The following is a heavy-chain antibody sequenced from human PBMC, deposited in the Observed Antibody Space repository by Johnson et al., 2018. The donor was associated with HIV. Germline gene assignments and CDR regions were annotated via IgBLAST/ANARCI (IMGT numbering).Heavy chain of an antibody. CDR1: GFTFSDYY. J-gene: IGHJ3*02. Sequence: QVQLVESGGGLVKPGGSLRLSCAVSGFTFSDYYMSWIRQAPGKGLEWISYISGGGSAIYYADSVKGRFTISRDNAKNSLYLQMNSLGAEDTAVYYCARGGGNDYGDYVGGGALDIWGQGTMVTVSS. D-gene: IGHD4-17*01. CDR2: ISGGGSAI. CDR3: ARGGGNDYGDYVGGGALDI. V-gene: IGHV3-11*04.